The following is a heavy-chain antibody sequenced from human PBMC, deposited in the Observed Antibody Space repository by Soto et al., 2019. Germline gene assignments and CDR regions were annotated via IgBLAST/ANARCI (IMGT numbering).Heavy chain of an antibody. CDR3: AKDGAEAAVTRFDY. D-gene: IGHD6-25*01. CDR1: GYTLTELS. V-gene: IGHV1-24*01. J-gene: IGHJ4*02. Sequence: GASVKVSCKVSGYTLTELSMHWVRQAPGKGLEWMGGFDPEDGETIYAQKFQGRVTMTEDTSTDTAYMELSSLRSEDTAVYYCAKDGAEAAVTRFDYWGQGTLVTVSS. CDR2: FDPEDGET.